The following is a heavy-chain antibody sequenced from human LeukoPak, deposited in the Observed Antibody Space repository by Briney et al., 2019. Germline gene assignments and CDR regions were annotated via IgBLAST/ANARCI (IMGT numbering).Heavy chain of an antibody. CDR2: INTDRSSR. D-gene: IGHD2-15*01. Sequence: GGSLRLSCAASGFTFGSYWMHWVRQAPGKGLVWVSHINTDRSSRSHADSVKGRFTISRDNAKNTLYLQMNSLRAEDTAVYYCARDRGYCSGGSCYLNWFDPWGQGTLVTVSS. CDR3: ARDRGYCSGGSCYLNWFDP. V-gene: IGHV3-74*01. J-gene: IGHJ5*02. CDR1: GFTFGSYW.